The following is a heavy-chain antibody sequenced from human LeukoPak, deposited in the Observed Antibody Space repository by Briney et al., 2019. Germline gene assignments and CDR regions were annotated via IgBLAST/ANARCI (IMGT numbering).Heavy chain of an antibody. Sequence: SETLSLTCTVSGGSISSGGYYWSWIRQHPGKGLEWIGYIYSSGSTYYNPSLKSRVTISVDTSKNQFSLKLSSVTAADTAVYYCARDRITMVRARSFYGMDVWGQGTTVTVSS. CDR2: IYSSGST. J-gene: IGHJ6*02. D-gene: IGHD3-10*01. CDR1: GGSISSGGYY. CDR3: ARDRITMVRARSFYGMDV. V-gene: IGHV4-31*03.